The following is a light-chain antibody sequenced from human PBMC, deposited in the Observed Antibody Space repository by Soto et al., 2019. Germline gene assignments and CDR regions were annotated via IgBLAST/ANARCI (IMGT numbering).Light chain of an antibody. CDR1: SSDVGNYDY. Sequence: SALTQPRSVSGSPGQSVTLSCTGTSSDVGNYDYVSWYQQHPGMAPKLIIYDVIKRPSGVPDRFSGSKSGNTASLTISGLQAEDEADYYCCSYAGSYIPYVFGAATKVTV. V-gene: IGLV2-11*01. CDR2: DVI. CDR3: CSYAGSYIPYV. J-gene: IGLJ1*01.